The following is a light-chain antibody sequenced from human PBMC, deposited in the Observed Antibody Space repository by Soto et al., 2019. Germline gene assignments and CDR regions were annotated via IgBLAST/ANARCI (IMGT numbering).Light chain of an antibody. V-gene: IGKV3-20*01. CDR3: LQYGSSPIT. CDR2: GAS. J-gene: IGKJ5*01. Sequence: EIVLTQSPGALSLSPGERATLSCRASQSVSSSYLAWYQQKPGKAPRLLIYGASSRATGIPDRLSGSGSGTDFTLTISRLEPEDFAVYYCLQYGSSPITFGQGTRLEIK. CDR1: QSVSSSY.